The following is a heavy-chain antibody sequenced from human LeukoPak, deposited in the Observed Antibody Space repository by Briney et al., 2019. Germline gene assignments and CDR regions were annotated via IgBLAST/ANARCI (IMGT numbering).Heavy chain of an antibody. CDR2: IIPIFGTA. CDR3: ARQWELQAPIDY. CDR1: GGAFSSYA. Sequence: SVKVSCKASGGAFSSYAISWVRQAPGQGLEWMGGIIPIFGTANYAQKFQGRVTITADESTSTAYMELSSLRSEDTAVYYCARQWELQAPIDYWGQGTLVTVSS. V-gene: IGHV1-69*13. J-gene: IGHJ4*02. D-gene: IGHD1-26*01.